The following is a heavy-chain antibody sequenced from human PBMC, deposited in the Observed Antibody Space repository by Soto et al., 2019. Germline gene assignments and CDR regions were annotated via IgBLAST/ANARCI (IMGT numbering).Heavy chain of an antibody. J-gene: IGHJ1*01. Sequence: QVQLVQSGAEVKKPGSSVKVSCKASGGTFSSYAISWVRQAPGQGLEWMGGIIPIFGTANYAQKFQGRVTITADESTSTAYMELSSLRSEDTAVYYCAGGGVIYYGGNSDGPFQHWGQGTLVTVSS. D-gene: IGHD3-16*02. CDR1: GGTFSSYA. CDR2: IIPIFGTA. V-gene: IGHV1-69*01. CDR3: AGGGVIYYGGNSDGPFQH.